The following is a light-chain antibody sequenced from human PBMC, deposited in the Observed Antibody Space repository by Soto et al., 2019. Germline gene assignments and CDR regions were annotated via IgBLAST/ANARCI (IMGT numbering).Light chain of an antibody. CDR2: LGF. Sequence: EIVMTQSPPSLSVTPGEPASISCISSQSLLHSNGFQYLDWYLQKPGQSPQLLIYLGFNRAPGVPDRFSGSGSGTDFTLKISRVEAEDVGIYFCMQPLEAPWTFGQGTKVDIK. CDR3: MQPLEAPWT. V-gene: IGKV2-28*01. J-gene: IGKJ1*01. CDR1: QSLLHSNGFQY.